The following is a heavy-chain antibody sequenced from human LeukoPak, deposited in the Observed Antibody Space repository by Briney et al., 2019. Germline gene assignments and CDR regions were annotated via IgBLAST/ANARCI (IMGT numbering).Heavy chain of an antibody. CDR1: GGPISSYH. Sequence: WESLSLTCTASGGPISSYHWSWLRQPPGKGLEWVAYIYYSGSTNYNPSLKSRVTISVATSKNQFSLKLCSVTAADTAVYYGARVEVVVVAATRYWYFDLWGRGTLVTVSS. CDR2: IYYSGST. J-gene: IGHJ2*01. V-gene: IGHV4-59*01. D-gene: IGHD2-15*01. CDR3: ARVEVVVVAATRYWYFDL.